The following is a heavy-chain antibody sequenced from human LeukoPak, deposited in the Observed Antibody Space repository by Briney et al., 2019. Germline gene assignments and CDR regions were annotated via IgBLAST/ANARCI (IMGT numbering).Heavy chain of an antibody. CDR3: ARDEIFGVGTHFDY. J-gene: IGHJ4*02. CDR1: GFTFTSSA. Sequence: ASVTVSCKASGFTFTSSAVQWVRQARGQRLEWIGWIVVGSGNTNYAQKFQERVTITRDMSTSTAYMELTGLTSDDTATYYCARDEIFGVGTHFDYWGQGTPVIVSS. CDR2: IVVGSGNT. V-gene: IGHV1-58*01. D-gene: IGHD3-3*01.